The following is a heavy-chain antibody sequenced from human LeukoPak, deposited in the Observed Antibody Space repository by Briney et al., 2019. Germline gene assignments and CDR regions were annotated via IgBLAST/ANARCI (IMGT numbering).Heavy chain of an antibody. CDR3: ARWADDYYDSSGFLILDY. Sequence: GASVKVSCKASGYTFTDYYINWVRQAPGQGLEWMGWINPNSGGTNYAQKFQGRVTMTRDTSISTAYMELSRLRSDDTAVYYCARWADDYYDSSGFLILDYWGQGALVTVSS. CDR1: GYTFTDYY. D-gene: IGHD3-22*01. CDR2: INPNSGGT. V-gene: IGHV1-2*02. J-gene: IGHJ4*02.